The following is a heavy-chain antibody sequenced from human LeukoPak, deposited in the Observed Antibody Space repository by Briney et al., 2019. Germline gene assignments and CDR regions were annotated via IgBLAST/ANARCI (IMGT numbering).Heavy chain of an antibody. CDR1: GFTFSSYW. CDR2: IKQDGSEK. Sequence: GGSLRLSCAASGFTFSSYWMSWVRQAPGKGLEWVANIKQDGSEKYYVDSVKGRFTISRDNAKNSLYLQMNSLRAEDTAVYDCARGEYSSSATYYYYYYMDVWGKGTTVTVSS. CDR3: ARGEYSSSATYYYYYYMDV. D-gene: IGHD6-6*01. J-gene: IGHJ6*03. V-gene: IGHV3-7*01.